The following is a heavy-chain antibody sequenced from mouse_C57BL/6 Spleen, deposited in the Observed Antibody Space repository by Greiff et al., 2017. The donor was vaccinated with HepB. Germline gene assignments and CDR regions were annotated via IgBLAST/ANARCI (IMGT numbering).Heavy chain of an antibody. V-gene: IGHV1-52*01. CDR1: GYTFTSYC. Sequence: QVQLKESGAELVRPGSSVKLSCKASGYTFTSYCMHWVKQRPIQGLEWIGNIDPSDSETHYNQKFKDKATLTVDKSSSTAYMQLSSLTSEDSAVYYCARRYYGRSLWYFDVWGTGTTVTVSS. D-gene: IGHD1-1*01. CDR2: IDPSDSET. J-gene: IGHJ1*03. CDR3: ARRYYGRSLWYFDV.